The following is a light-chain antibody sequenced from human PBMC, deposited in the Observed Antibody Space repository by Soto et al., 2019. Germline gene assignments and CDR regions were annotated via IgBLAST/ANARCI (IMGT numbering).Light chain of an antibody. CDR1: SSDVGGYNF. Sequence: QSVLTQPASVSGSPGQSITISCTGTSSDVGGYNFVSWYQQHPGNAPKLIIHEVLNRPSGVSSRFSGSKSGNTASLTISGLQAEDDAVYYCCSHSASIHWVFGGGTKRTGL. CDR2: EVL. J-gene: IGLJ3*02. CDR3: CSHSASIHWV. V-gene: IGLV2-14*03.